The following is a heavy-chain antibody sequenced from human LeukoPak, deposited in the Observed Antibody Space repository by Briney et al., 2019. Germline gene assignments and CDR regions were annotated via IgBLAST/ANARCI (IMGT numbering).Heavy chain of an antibody. CDR1: GGSISSSSYY. CDR2: FYYSGST. CDR3: ARLGSSWPIDY. J-gene: IGHJ4*02. V-gene: IGHV4-39*01. Sequence: PSETLSLTCTVSGGSISSSSYYWGWIRQPPGKGLEWIGSFYYSGSTYYNPSLKSRVTISVDTSKNQFSLKLSSVTAADTAVYYCARLGSSWPIDYWGQGTLVTVSS. D-gene: IGHD6-13*01.